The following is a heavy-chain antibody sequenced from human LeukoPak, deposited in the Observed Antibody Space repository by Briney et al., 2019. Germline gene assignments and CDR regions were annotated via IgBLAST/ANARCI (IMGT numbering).Heavy chain of an antibody. CDR2: IYYSDST. CDR3: ASGTKGSYDSAWFDP. D-gene: IGHD5-12*01. Sequence: SETLSLTCTVSGGSISSYYWSWIRQPPGKGLEWIGYIYYSDSTNYNPSLKSRVTISLDTSKNQFSLKLSSVTAADTAVYYCASGTKGSYDSAWFDPWGQGTLVTVSS. CDR1: GGSISSYY. J-gene: IGHJ5*02. V-gene: IGHV4-59*01.